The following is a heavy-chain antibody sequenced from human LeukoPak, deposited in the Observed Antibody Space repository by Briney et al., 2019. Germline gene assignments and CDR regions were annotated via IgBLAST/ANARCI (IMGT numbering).Heavy chain of an antibody. D-gene: IGHD5-18*01. CDR2: IYYSKNT. J-gene: IGHJ4*02. CDR3: VSPRGFSYGYFDY. Sequence: SETLSLTCTVSGGSISSSSAYWGWIRQPPGKGLEWIGSIYYSKNTYYNPSLKSRVTISADTSKNQFSLTLGSVSATDTAVYYCVSPRGFSYGYFDYWGQGTLVTVSA. V-gene: IGHV4-39*01. CDR1: GGSISSSSAY.